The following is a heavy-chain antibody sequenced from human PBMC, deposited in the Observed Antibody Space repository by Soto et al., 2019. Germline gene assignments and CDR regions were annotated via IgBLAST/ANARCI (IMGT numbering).Heavy chain of an antibody. Sequence: PXGTRSLTGTVSGGSISSGDYFWGWVRQPPGKGLEWIGSIYYSGSTYYNPSLRSRVTISVDTSKNQFSLKLSSVTAAHTAVFYCARHYSSGSCNWFDPWGQGTLVIVSS. V-gene: IGHV4-39*01. CDR1: GGSISSGDYF. CDR2: IYYSGST. J-gene: IGHJ5*02. D-gene: IGHD6-19*01. CDR3: ARHYSSGSCNWFDP.